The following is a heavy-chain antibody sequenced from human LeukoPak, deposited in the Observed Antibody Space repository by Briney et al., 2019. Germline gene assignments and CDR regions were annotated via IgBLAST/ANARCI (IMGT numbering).Heavy chain of an antibody. J-gene: IGHJ6*03. Sequence: ASVKVSCKASGYTFTTYDINWVRQATGQGPEWLGWMNPTSGNTGYARQLQGRVTMTRDTSINTAYMELSSLRSEDTAVYYCARVARSRYYMDVWGKGTTVTVSS. CDR3: ARVARSRYYMDV. CDR1: GYTFTTYD. CDR2: MNPTSGNT. D-gene: IGHD5-24*01. V-gene: IGHV1-8*01.